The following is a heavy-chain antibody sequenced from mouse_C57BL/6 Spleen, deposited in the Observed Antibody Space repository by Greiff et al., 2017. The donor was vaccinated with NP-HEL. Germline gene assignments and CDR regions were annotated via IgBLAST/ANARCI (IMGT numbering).Heavy chain of an antibody. Sequence: VQLQQPGAELVMPGASVKLSCKASGYTFTSYWMHWVKQRPGQGLEWIGEIDPSDSYTNYNQKFKGKSTLTVDKSSSTAYMQLSSLTSEDSEVYYCARRGYDGYYWYFDVWGTGTTVTVSS. J-gene: IGHJ1*03. V-gene: IGHV1-69*01. CDR3: ARRGYDGYYWYFDV. CDR1: GYTFTSYW. CDR2: IDPSDSYT. D-gene: IGHD2-3*01.